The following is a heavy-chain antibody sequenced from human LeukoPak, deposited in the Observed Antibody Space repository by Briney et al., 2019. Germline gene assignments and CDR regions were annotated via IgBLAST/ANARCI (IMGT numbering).Heavy chain of an antibody. J-gene: IGHJ5*02. CDR1: GYSFTSYW. Sequence: GGSLRLSCKGSGYSFTSYWIGWVRQMPGKGLEWRGIIYPGDSDTRYSPSFQGQVTISADKSISTAYLQWSSLKASDTAMYYCARQEGYCSGGSCYSLWFDPWGQGTLVTVSS. V-gene: IGHV5-51*01. D-gene: IGHD2-15*01. CDR3: ARQEGYCSGGSCYSLWFDP. CDR2: IYPGDSDT.